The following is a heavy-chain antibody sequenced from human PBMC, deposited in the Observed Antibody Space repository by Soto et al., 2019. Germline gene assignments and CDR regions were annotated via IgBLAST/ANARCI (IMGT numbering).Heavy chain of an antibody. J-gene: IGHJ5*02. CDR1: GGSISSYY. CDR3: ARHSVRYCSGGSCYGSYPGFDP. D-gene: IGHD2-15*01. Sequence: PSETLSLTCTVSGGSISSYYWSWIRQPPGKGLEWIGYIYYSGSTNYNPSLKSRVTISVDTSKNQFSLKLSSVTAADTAVYYCARHSVRYCSGGSCYGSYPGFDPWGQGTLVTVSS. CDR2: IYYSGST. V-gene: IGHV4-59*08.